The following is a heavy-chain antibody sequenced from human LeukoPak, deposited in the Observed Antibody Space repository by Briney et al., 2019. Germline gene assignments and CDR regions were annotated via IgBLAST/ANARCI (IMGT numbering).Heavy chain of an antibody. V-gene: IGHV3-33*03. D-gene: IGHD5-24*01. CDR3: AKDNRRWSFDY. CDR1: GFSFTTYG. J-gene: IGHJ4*02. CDR2: ISDDGNKI. Sequence: PGGSLRLSCAASGFSFTTYGMHWVRQAPGKGLEWVAMISDDGNKIYYAASVKGRFTISRDKTKNSLHLQMDSLRTEDTAVYCCAKDNRRWSFDYWGQGTLVTVSS.